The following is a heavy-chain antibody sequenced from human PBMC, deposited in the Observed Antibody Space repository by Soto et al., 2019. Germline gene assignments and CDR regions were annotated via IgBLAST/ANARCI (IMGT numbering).Heavy chain of an antibody. Sequence: SETLSLTCTVSGGSISSGGYYWSWIRQHPGKGLEWIGYIYYSGSTYYNPSLKSRVTISVDTSKNQFPLKLSSVTAADTAVYYCARDLGIYDSSGYLDYWGQGTLVTVSS. CDR3: ARDLGIYDSSGYLDY. J-gene: IGHJ4*02. CDR1: GGSISSGGYY. CDR2: IYYSGST. V-gene: IGHV4-31*03. D-gene: IGHD3-22*01.